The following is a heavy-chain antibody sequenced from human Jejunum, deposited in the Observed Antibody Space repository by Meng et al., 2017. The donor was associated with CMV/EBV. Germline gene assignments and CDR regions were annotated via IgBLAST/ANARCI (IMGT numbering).Heavy chain of an antibody. CDR3: ARDIDH. J-gene: IGHJ5*02. Sequence: EVQLVDSGGGLVKPGGSLRLSCIGSGFTFSSYNMNWGRQAPGKGLEWVSSISSSSRYINYADSVKGRFTISRDNAKNSLYLQMNSLRVEDTAIYYCARDIDHWGQGTLGTVSS. CDR2: ISSSSRYI. V-gene: IGHV3-21*01. CDR1: GFTFSSYN.